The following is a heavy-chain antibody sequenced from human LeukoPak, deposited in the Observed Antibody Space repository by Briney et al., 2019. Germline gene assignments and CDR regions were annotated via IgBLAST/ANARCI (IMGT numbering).Heavy chain of an antibody. CDR3: AELGITMIGGV. CDR1: GFTFSSYE. D-gene: IGHD3-10*02. Sequence: GGSLRLSCAASGFTFSSYEMNWVRQAPGKGLEWVSYISTSGSTIYYADSVKGRFTISRDNAKNSLYLQMNSLRAEDTAVYYCAELGITMIGGVWGKGTTVTISS. J-gene: IGHJ6*04. V-gene: IGHV3-48*03. CDR2: ISTSGSTI.